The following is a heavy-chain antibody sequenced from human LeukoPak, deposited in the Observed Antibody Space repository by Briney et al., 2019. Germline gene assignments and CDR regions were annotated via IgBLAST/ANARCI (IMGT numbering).Heavy chain of an antibody. Sequence: SETLSLTCTVSGGSISSTSYYWGWIRQPPGMGLEWIGGIYYSGSTYYNPSLKSRVTMSVDTSKNQFSLKLSSVTAADTAVYYCARIIVGATGEPLDYWGQGTLVTVSS. CDR2: IYYSGST. CDR3: ARIIVGATGEPLDY. V-gene: IGHV4-39*07. J-gene: IGHJ4*02. CDR1: GGSISSTSYY. D-gene: IGHD1-26*01.